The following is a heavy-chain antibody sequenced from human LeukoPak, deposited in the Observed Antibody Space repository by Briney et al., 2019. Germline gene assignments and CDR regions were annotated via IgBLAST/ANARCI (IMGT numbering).Heavy chain of an antibody. D-gene: IGHD1-26*01. CDR2: ISSSSSYI. J-gene: IGHJ3*02. Sequence: GGSLRLSCAASGFTFSSYSMNWVRQAPGKGLEWVSSISSSSSYIYYADSVKGRFTISRDNAKNSLYLQMSSLRAEDTAVYYCARDFGVGAFDIWGQGTMVTVSS. CDR3: ARDFGVGAFDI. V-gene: IGHV3-21*01. CDR1: GFTFSSYS.